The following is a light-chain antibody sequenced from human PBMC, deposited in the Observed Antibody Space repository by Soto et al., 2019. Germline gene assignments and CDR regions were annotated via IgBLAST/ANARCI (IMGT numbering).Light chain of an antibody. CDR2: GAS. CDR3: QQRSNWPPVT. Sequence: EIVMTQSPATLSVSPGERATLSCRASQSVSSNLAWYQQKPGQAPRLLIYGASTRATGIPARFSGSGSGTEFTLTISSLQSEDFAVYYCQQRSNWPPVTFGGGPKVDIK. J-gene: IGKJ4*01. V-gene: IGKV3-15*01. CDR1: QSVSSN.